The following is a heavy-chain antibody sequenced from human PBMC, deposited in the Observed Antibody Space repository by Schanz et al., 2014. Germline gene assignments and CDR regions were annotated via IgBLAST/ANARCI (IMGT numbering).Heavy chain of an antibody. V-gene: IGHV3-30*04. CDR1: GFTFSSYA. CDR3: ARIGGSVFDY. CDR2: VPFDGSQK. Sequence: VQLLESGGGLVQPGESLRLSCAASGFTFSSYAMSWVRQAPGKGLEWVAFVPFDGSQKFYADSVKGRFTISRDSSKNTLYLQMNSLRAEDTAVYYCARIGGSVFDYWAQGTLVTVSS. D-gene: IGHD3-10*01. J-gene: IGHJ4*02.